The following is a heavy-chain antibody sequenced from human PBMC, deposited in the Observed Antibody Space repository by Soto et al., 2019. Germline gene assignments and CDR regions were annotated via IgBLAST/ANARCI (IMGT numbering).Heavy chain of an antibody. CDR1: GFTFSSYA. Sequence: GGSLRLSCAASGFTFSSYAMSWVRQAPGKGLEWVSAISGSGGSTYYADSVKGRFTISRDNSKNTLYLQMNSLRAEDTAVYYCAEVAGYSSSWYYFDYWGQGTLVTVSS. CDR2: ISGSGGST. CDR3: AEVAGYSSSWYYFDY. V-gene: IGHV3-23*01. D-gene: IGHD6-13*01. J-gene: IGHJ4*02.